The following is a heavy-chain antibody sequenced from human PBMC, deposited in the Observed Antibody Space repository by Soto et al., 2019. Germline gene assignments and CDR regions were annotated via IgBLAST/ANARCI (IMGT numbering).Heavy chain of an antibody. D-gene: IGHD2-21*02. CDR3: ARDFSQSYCGGDCYSDAFDI. J-gene: IGHJ3*02. V-gene: IGHV3-66*01. Sequence: GGSLRLSCAASGFTVSSNYMSWVRQAPGKGLEWVSVIYSGGSTYYADSVKGRFTISRDNSKNTLYLQMNSLRAEDTAVYYCARDFSQSYCGGDCYSDAFDIWGQGTMVTVSS. CDR1: GFTVSSNY. CDR2: IYSGGST.